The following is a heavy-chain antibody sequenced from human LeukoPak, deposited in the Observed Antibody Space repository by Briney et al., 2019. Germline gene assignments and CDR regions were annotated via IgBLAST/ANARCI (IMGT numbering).Heavy chain of an antibody. Sequence: PSETLSLTCTASGGSISSGSYYWSWIRQPAGKGLEWIGRIYTSGSTNYNPSLKSRVTISVDTSKNQFSLELSSVTAADTAMYYCARDRVVGARDAFDIWGQGTMVTVSS. V-gene: IGHV4-61*02. CDR3: ARDRVVGARDAFDI. D-gene: IGHD1-26*01. CDR2: IYTSGST. CDR1: GGSISSGSYY. J-gene: IGHJ3*02.